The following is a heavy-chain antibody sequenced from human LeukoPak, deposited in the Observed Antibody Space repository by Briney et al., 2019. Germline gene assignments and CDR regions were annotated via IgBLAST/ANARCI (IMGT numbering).Heavy chain of an antibody. D-gene: IGHD3-22*01. V-gene: IGHV3-53*04. CDR1: GFTFSSYS. CDR3: ARDPYDSSWGLCYFDY. CDR2: IHSGGTA. J-gene: IGHJ4*02. Sequence: GGSLRLSCAASGFTFSSYSMNWVRQAPGKGLEWVSFIHSGGTAYYADSVKGRFTISRQNSRNRLYLQMNGLRVEDTAVYYCARDPYDSSWGLCYFDYWGQGNLVTVSS.